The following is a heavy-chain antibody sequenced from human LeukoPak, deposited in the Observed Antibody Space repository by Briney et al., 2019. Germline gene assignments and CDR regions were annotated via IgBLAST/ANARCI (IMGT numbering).Heavy chain of an antibody. CDR2: IYYSGST. CDR3: ASATAMVYWY. Sequence: PSETLSLTCTVSGGSISSYYWSWIRQPPGKGLEWIGSIYYSGSTYYNPSLKSRVTISVDTSKNQFSLKLSSVTAADTAVYYCASATAMVYWYWGQGTLVTVSS. D-gene: IGHD5-18*01. J-gene: IGHJ4*02. V-gene: IGHV4-59*05. CDR1: GGSISSYY.